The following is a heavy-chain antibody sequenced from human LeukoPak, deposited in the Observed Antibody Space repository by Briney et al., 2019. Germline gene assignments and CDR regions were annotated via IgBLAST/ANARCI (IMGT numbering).Heavy chain of an antibody. CDR2: ISYDGSNK. CDR1: GFTFSSYG. J-gene: IGHJ4*02. D-gene: IGHD6-19*01. Sequence: GGSLRPSCAASGFTFSSYGMHWVRQAPGKGLEWVAVISYDGSNKYYADSVKGRFTISRDNSKNTLYLQMNSLRAEDTAVYYCAKGYSSGWYYFDYWGQGTLVTVSS. V-gene: IGHV3-30*18. CDR3: AKGYSSGWYYFDY.